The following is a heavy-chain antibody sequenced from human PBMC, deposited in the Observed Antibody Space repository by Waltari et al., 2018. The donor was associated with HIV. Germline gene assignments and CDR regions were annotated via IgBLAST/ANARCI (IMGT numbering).Heavy chain of an antibody. J-gene: IGHJ6*02. CDR3: ARREATVVRGVYYYGMDV. Sequence: EVQLVESGGGLVQPGWSIRLSCAASAFTFRSYWAHWVRQAPGKGLVWVSRIHSDGSSTSYADFVKGRFTISRDNAKNTLYLEMNSLRAEDTAVYYCARREATVVRGVYYYGMDVWGQGTTVTVSS. V-gene: IGHV3-74*01. D-gene: IGHD3-10*01. CDR2: IHSDGSST. CDR1: AFTFRSYW.